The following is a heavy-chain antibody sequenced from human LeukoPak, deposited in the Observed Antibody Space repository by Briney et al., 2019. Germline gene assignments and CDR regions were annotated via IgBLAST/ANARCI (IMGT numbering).Heavy chain of an antibody. V-gene: IGHV3-9*01. CDR1: GFTFDDYA. CDR3: AKATSPYSSSSIDY. CDR2: ISWNSGSI. Sequence: PGRSLRLSCAASGFTFDDYAMHWVRQAPGKGLEWVSGISWNSGSIGYADSVKGRFTISRDNAKNSLYLQMNSLRAEDPALYYCAKATSPYSSSSIDYWGQGTLVTVSS. J-gene: IGHJ4*02. D-gene: IGHD6-6*01.